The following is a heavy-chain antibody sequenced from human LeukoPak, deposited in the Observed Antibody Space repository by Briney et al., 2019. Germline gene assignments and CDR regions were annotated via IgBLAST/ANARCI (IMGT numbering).Heavy chain of an antibody. Sequence: ASVKVSCKASGGTFSSYAISWVRQAPGQGLEGMGGIIPIFGTANYAQKFQGRVTITADESTSTAYMELSSLRSEDTAVCYCARRAALAARLFGAFDIWGQGTMVTVSS. CDR1: GGTFSSYA. J-gene: IGHJ3*02. CDR2: IIPIFGTA. D-gene: IGHD6-6*01. V-gene: IGHV1-69*13. CDR3: ARRAALAARLFGAFDI.